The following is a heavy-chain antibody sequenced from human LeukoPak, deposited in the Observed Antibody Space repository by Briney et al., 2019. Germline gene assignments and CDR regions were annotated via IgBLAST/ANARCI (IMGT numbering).Heavy chain of an antibody. Sequence: ASVKVSCKASGYTFTSYDINWVRQATGQGLEWMGWMNPNSGDTGYAQKFQGRVTITRNISISTAFMELSSLTSEDTAVYYCARGVNSQGTAMVLFDSWGQGSLVTVSA. J-gene: IGHJ4*02. CDR2: MNPNSGDT. V-gene: IGHV1-8*03. CDR3: ARGVNSQGTAMVLFDS. CDR1: GYTFTSYD. D-gene: IGHD5-18*01.